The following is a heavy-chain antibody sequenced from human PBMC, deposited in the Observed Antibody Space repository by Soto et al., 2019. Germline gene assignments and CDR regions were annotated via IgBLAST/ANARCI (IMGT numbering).Heavy chain of an antibody. J-gene: IGHJ4*02. V-gene: IGHV3-23*01. D-gene: IGHD4-17*01. Sequence: GGSLRLSCAASGFTFTSYSMYWVRQAPGKGLEWVSSIGTSGVTTYYADSVKGRFTISRDNSKNTLYLQMNGLRAEDTAMYYCAKKAGDYAFDYWGQGTLVTVSS. CDR2: IGTSGVTT. CDR3: AKKAGDYAFDY. CDR1: GFTFTSYS.